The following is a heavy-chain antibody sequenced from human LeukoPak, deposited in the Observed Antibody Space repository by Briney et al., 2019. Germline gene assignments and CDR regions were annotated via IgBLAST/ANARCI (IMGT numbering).Heavy chain of an antibody. CDR2: ISSSSSFI. J-gene: IGHJ4*02. V-gene: IGHV3-21*04. CDR3: ARTLSECSSTSCPFDY. CDR1: GFTFSSYT. Sequence: GGSLRLSCAASGFTFSSYTMNWVRQAPGKGLEWVSSISSSSSFIYYADSVKGRFTISRDNAKNSLYLQMDSLRAEDTAVYYCARTLSECSSTSCPFDYWGQGTLVTVSS. D-gene: IGHD2-2*01.